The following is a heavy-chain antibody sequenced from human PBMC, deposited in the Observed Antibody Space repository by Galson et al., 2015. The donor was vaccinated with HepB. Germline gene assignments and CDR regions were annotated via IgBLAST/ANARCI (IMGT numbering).Heavy chain of an antibody. CDR3: ATVGSGWYFDY. V-gene: IGHV4-61*02. CDR1: SDSISSGSYF. CDR2: INTSGST. J-gene: IGHJ4*02. D-gene: IGHD6-19*01. Sequence: LSLTCSVSSDSISSGSYFWSWIRQPAGKGLEWIGRINTSGSTNYNPALKSRATMSVDTSKNQFSLKLSSVTAADTAVYYCATVGSGWYFDYWGQGTLVTVPS.